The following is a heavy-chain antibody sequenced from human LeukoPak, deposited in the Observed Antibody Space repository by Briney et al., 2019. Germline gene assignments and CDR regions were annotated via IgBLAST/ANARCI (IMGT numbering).Heavy chain of an antibody. CDR1: GFTLNTNY. CDR3: ASKRPTGGNLIDY. V-gene: IGHV3-48*01. Sequence: GGSLRLSCAASGFTLNTNYMNRVRQAPGKGLEWVSYISSSSSTIYYADSVKGRFTISRDNAKNSLYLQMNSLRAEDTAVYYCASKRPTGGNLIDYWGQGTLVTVSS. CDR2: ISSSSSTI. J-gene: IGHJ4*02. D-gene: IGHD4-23*01.